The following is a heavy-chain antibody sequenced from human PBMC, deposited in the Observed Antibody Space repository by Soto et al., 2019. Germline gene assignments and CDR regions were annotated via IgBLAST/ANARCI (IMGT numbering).Heavy chain of an antibody. J-gene: IGHJ6*02. D-gene: IGHD6-13*01. V-gene: IGHV3-53*01. CDR1: GFTVSSNY. CDR3: ASAALHYYYGMDV. CDR2: IYSGGST. Sequence: GGSLRLSCAASGFTVSSNYMSWVRQAPGKGLEWVSVIYSGGSTYYADSVKGRFTISRDNSKNTLYLQVNSLRAEDTAVYYCASAALHYYYGMDVWGQGTTVTVSS.